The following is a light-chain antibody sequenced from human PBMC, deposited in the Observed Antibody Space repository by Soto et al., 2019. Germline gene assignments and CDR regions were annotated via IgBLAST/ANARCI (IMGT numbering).Light chain of an antibody. CDR1: TGAVTSDYY. V-gene: IGLV7-43*01. Sequence: QAVVTQEPSLTVSPGGTVTLTCALTTGAVTSDYYPNWFQRKPGQALRTLIYRTSNKHAWTPARFSGSLLGGKAALTLSGVRPEDEADYYCVLLYGGAWVFGGGTQLTVL. CDR2: RTS. J-gene: IGLJ2*01. CDR3: VLLYGGAWV.